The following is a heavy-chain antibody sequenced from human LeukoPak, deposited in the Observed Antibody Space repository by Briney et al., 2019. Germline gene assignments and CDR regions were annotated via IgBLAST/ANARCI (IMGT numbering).Heavy chain of an antibody. CDR2: IYHSGST. J-gene: IGHJ4*02. CDR1: GDSISSGYY. CDR3: VRDPTTLTPFDY. Sequence: NPSETLSLTCTVSGDSISSGYYWGWVRQVPGKGLEWIGSIYHSGSTFYNPSLKSRVTISVDTSTNQFSLHLNSVTAADTAVYFCVRDPTTLTPFDYWGQGALVTVYS. V-gene: IGHV4-38-2*02. D-gene: IGHD4-17*01.